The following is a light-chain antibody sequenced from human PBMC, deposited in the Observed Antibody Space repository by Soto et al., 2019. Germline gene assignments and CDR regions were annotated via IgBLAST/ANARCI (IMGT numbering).Light chain of an antibody. CDR3: ATWDDSLSGVL. CDR1: TSNIGSNF. J-gene: IGLJ2*01. V-gene: IGLV1-47*01. CDR2: RDR. Sequence: QSVLTQPPSASETPGQRVFISCSGSTSNIGSNFVFWYQQLPGAAPKLLIYRDRQRPSGVPDRFSGSKSGTSASLAISVLRSEDEAHYYCATWDDSLSGVLFGGGTKLTVL.